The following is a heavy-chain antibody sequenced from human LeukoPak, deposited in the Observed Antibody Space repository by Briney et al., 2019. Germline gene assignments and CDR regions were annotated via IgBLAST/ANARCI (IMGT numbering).Heavy chain of an antibody. CDR1: GFTFSSYA. D-gene: IGHD4-17*01. J-gene: IGHJ5*02. CDR3: ARAQGYGWFDP. V-gene: IGHV3-23*01. Sequence: GGSLRLSCAASGFTFSSYAMSWVRQAPGKGLEWVSAISGSGGSTYYADSVKGRFTISRDNAKNSLYLQMNSLRAEDTAVYYCARAQGYGWFDPWGQGTLVTVSS. CDR2: ISGSGGST.